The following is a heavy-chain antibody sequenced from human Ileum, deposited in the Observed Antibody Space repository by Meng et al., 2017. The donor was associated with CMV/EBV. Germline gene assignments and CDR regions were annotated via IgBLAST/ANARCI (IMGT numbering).Heavy chain of an antibody. CDR3: ARDGLSGRYFDY. J-gene: IGHJ4*02. D-gene: IGHD1-26*01. V-gene: IGHV7-4-1*02. CDR1: GYNFTRNN. Sequence: CKASGYNFTRNNMIWVRQAPGQGPEWMGWINTNTGNPTYAQGFTGRFVFSLETSVSTTYLQISSLKAEDTAVYYCARDGLSGRYFDYWGQGTLVTVSS. CDR2: INTNTGNP.